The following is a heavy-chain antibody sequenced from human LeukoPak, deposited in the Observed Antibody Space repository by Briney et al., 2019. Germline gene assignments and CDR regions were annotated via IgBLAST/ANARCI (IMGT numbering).Heavy chain of an antibody. Sequence: GESLKISCKGSGYSFASYWIGWVRQMPGEGLEWMGVISPGDSDTRYSPSFQGQVTISADKSISTAYLQWSSLKASDTAMYYCARTHSGSYYGDTFDVWGQGTMVTVSS. CDR3: ARTHSGSYYGDTFDV. J-gene: IGHJ3*01. D-gene: IGHD3-10*01. CDR1: GYSFASYW. CDR2: ISPGDSDT. V-gene: IGHV5-51*01.